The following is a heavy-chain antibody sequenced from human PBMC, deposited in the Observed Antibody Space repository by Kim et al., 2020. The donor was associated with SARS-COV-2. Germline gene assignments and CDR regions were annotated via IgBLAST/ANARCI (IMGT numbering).Heavy chain of an antibody. D-gene: IGHD3-3*01. Sequence: GGSLRLSCAASGFTFSSYEMNWVRQAPGKGLEWVSYISSSGSTIYYADSVKGRFTISRDNTKNSLYLQMNSLRAEDTAVYYCAREVDSWFDPWGQGTLVTVSS. J-gene: IGHJ5*02. CDR3: AREVDSWFDP. V-gene: IGHV3-48*03. CDR1: GFTFSSYE. CDR2: ISSSGSTI.